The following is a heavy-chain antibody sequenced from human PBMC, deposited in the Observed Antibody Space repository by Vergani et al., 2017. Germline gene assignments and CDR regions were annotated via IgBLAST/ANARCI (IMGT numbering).Heavy chain of an antibody. J-gene: IGHJ3*02. CDR3: ARDGCSGGSCYAGGAFEI. Sequence: QVQLQESGPGLVKPSQTLSLTCTVSGGSISSGGYYWSWIRQHPGKGLEWIGYIYYSGSTYYNPSLKSRVTISVDTSKNQFSLKLSSVTAADTAVYYCARDGCSGGSCYAGGAFEIWGQGTMVTVSS. D-gene: IGHD2-15*01. CDR1: GGSISSGGYY. CDR2: IYYSGST. V-gene: IGHV4-31*03.